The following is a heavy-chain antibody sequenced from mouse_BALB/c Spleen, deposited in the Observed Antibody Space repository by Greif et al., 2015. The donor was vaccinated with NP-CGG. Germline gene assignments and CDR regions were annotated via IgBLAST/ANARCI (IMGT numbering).Heavy chain of an antibody. V-gene: IGHV5-6*01. Sequence: EVKLVESGGDLVKPGGSLKLSCAASGFTFSSYGMSWVRQTPDKRLEWVATISSGGSYTYYPDSGKGRFTNSRDNAKNTLYLQMSSLKSEDTAMYYCARKRAFDYWGQGTTLTVSS. CDR3: ARKRAFDY. CDR2: ISSGGSYT. J-gene: IGHJ2*01. D-gene: IGHD3-3*01. CDR1: GFTFSSYG.